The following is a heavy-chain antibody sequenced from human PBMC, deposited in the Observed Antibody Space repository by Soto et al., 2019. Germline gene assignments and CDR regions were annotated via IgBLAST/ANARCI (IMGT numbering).Heavy chain of an antibody. J-gene: IGHJ4*02. D-gene: IGHD4-17*01. CDR2: IYHSGGT. CDR3: ATFESYGDLDY. Sequence: PSETLSLTCGVSGDSITSTSYWSWVRQPPGKGLEWIGEIYHSGGTNSNPSLKSRVTMSVDKSKNQFSLKLTAVTAADTAVYYCATFESYGDLDYWGQGTLVTVSS. CDR1: GDSITSTSY. V-gene: IGHV4-4*02.